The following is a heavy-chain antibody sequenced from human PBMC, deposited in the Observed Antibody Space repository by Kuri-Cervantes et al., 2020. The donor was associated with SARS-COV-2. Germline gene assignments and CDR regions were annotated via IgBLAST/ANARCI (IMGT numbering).Heavy chain of an antibody. CDR2: FYTTGVT. CDR3: ARYNVLVSGSGFDS. J-gene: IGHJ4*02. Sequence: SETLSLTCSVSGGSISDHYWAWTRQHPGKGLEWSGYFYTTGVTNYDPSLKTRVTISSDRSKNQLSLKLTYVTAADTAVYYSARYNVLVSGSGFDSWGQGALVTVSS. V-gene: IGHV4-59*11. CDR1: GGSISDHY. D-gene: IGHD1-26*01.